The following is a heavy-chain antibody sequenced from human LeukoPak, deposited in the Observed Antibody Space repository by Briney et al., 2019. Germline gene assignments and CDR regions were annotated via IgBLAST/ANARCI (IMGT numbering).Heavy chain of an antibody. D-gene: IGHD3-22*01. Sequence: GSLRLSCAASGFTFSSYWMSWVRQAPGKGLEWVATIKQDGSEKYYVDSVKGRFTISRDNAKNSLYLQMNSLRAEDTAVYYCARDREYYYDSDYDYWGQGTLVTVSS. CDR3: ARDREYYYDSDYDY. CDR2: IKQDGSEK. V-gene: IGHV3-7*01. J-gene: IGHJ4*02. CDR1: GFTFSSYW.